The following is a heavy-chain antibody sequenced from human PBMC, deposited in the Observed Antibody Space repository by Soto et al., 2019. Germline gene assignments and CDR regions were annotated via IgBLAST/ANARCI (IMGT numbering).Heavy chain of an antibody. CDR2: IYYSGST. V-gene: IGHV4-39*01. CDR1: GGSISSSSYY. D-gene: IGHD3-9*01. Sequence: QLQLQESGPGLVKPSETLSLTCTVSGGSISSSSYYWGWIRQPPGKGLEWIGSIYYSGSTYYNPSLKSRVTIPVATSKNQFSLKLSSVTAADTAVYYCARAPYDILTGYHDYWGQGTLVTVSS. CDR3: ARAPYDILTGYHDY. J-gene: IGHJ4*02.